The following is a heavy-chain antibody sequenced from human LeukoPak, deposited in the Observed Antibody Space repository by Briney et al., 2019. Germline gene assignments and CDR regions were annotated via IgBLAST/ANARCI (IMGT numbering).Heavy chain of an antibody. CDR1: GFTFSSYW. Sequence: GGSLRLSCAASGFTFSSYWMHWVRQAPGKGLVWVSRINSDGSSTSYADSVKGRFTISRDNAKNTLYLQMNSLRAEDTAVYYCAPNYGSRSSLDYWGQGTLVTVSS. CDR2: INSDGSST. J-gene: IGHJ4*02. D-gene: IGHD3-10*01. V-gene: IGHV3-74*01. CDR3: APNYGSRSSLDY.